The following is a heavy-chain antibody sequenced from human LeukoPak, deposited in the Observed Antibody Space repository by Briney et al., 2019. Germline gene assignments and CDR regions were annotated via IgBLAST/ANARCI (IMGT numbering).Heavy chain of an antibody. Sequence: PGGSLRLSCAASGFTFSSYAMHWVRQAPGKGLEWGAVISYDGSNKYYADSVKGRFTISRDNSKNTLYLQMSSLRAEDTAVYYCARAPSYSISNWFDPWGQGTLVTVSS. D-gene: IGHD2-21*01. V-gene: IGHV3-30-3*01. CDR3: ARAPSYSISNWFDP. CDR1: GFTFSSYA. CDR2: ISYDGSNK. J-gene: IGHJ5*02.